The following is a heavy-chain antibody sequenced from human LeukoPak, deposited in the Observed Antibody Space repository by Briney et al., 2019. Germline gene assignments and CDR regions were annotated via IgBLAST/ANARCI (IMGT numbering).Heavy chain of an antibody. V-gene: IGHV1-18*01. CDR2: ISANNGKT. J-gene: IGHJ4*02. D-gene: IGHD6-13*01. CDR1: GYTFATYG. Sequence: GASVKVSFKASGYTFATYGFCWVRQAPGHGLEWMGWISANNGKTNFAQKFQGRVTMTTDTSTTTAYMELTSLRPDDTAVYYCAKVAGDRLDSWGQGTLVTVSS. CDR3: AKVAGDRLDS.